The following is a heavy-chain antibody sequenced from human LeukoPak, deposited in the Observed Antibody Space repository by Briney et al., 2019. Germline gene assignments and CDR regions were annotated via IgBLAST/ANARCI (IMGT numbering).Heavy chain of an antibody. J-gene: IGHJ4*02. Sequence: ASVKVSCKASGYNFIGCDINSVRQATGQGVEWMGCMNSNSGNTGYAQKFQGRVVMTRTISKSTASLELSSLKSEDTAVYYCARHEAFPKYYYDSSGYAGYWGERTLVTASS. CDR1: GYNFIGCD. D-gene: IGHD3-22*01. CDR2: MNSNSGNT. V-gene: IGHV1-8*01. CDR3: ARHEAFPKYYYDSSGYAGY.